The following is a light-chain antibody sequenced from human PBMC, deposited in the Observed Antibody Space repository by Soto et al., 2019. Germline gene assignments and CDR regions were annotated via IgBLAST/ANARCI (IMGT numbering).Light chain of an antibody. J-gene: IGKJ5*01. CDR2: GAS. CDR1: QSVSSN. V-gene: IGKV3-15*01. CDR3: QQYNNWSSIT. Sequence: EIVMTPSPATLSVSPGERATLSCRASQSVSSNLGWYQQRPGQAPRLLIYGASTRATGIPARFSGSGSGTEFTLTISSLQSEDSAVYYCQQYNNWSSITFGQGTRLEIK.